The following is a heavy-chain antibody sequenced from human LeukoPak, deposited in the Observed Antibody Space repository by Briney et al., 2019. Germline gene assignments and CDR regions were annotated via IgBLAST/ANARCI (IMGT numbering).Heavy chain of an antibody. D-gene: IGHD3-22*01. CDR3: ARDGRYYDSSGYYCPLDY. J-gene: IGHJ4*02. V-gene: IGHV1-69*04. CDR1: GGTFSSYA. Sequence: GASVKVSCKASGGTFSSYAISWVRQAPGQGLEWMGRIIPILGIANYAQKFQGRVTITADKSTSTAYMELSSLRSEDTAVYYCARDGRYYDSSGYYCPLDYWGQGTLVTVSS. CDR2: IIPILGIA.